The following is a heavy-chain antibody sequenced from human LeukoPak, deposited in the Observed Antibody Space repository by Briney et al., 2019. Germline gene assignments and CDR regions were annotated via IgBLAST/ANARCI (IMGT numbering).Heavy chain of an antibody. CDR3: ARAQEGSYYSHYFDY. Sequence: PGGSLRLSCAASGFTFSSYEMNWVRQAPGKGLEWVSYISGSGSTIYYADSVKGRFTISRDNAKNSLYLQMNSLRAEDTAVYYCARAQEGSYYSHYFDYWGQGTLVTVSS. J-gene: IGHJ4*02. V-gene: IGHV3-48*03. D-gene: IGHD1-26*01. CDR2: ISGSGSTI. CDR1: GFTFSSYE.